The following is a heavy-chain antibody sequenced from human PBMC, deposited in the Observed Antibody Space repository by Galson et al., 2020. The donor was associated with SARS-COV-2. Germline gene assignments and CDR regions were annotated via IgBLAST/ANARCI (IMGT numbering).Heavy chain of an antibody. J-gene: IGHJ5*02. D-gene: IGHD2-15*01. V-gene: IGHV4-39*01. CDR3: ARHDKRIIGWFDP. Sequence: SETLSLTCTVSGGSISSSSYYWGWIRQNPGKGLEWIGSIYYSGNTYYNPSLKSRVTISVETSKNQFSLKLSSVTAADTAVYHCARHDKRIIGWFDPWGQGTLVIVSS. CDR2: IYYSGNT. CDR1: GGSISSSSYY.